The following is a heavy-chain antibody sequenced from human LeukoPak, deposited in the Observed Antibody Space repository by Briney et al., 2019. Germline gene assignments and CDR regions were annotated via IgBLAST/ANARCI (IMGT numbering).Heavy chain of an antibody. J-gene: IGHJ4*02. Sequence: PGGSLRLSCAASGFTFSSYWMSWVRQAPGKGLEWVSAISGSGGSTYYADSVKGRFTISRDNSKNTLYLQMNSLRAEDTAVYYCAKDPGNCSGGSCWGQGTLVTVSS. V-gene: IGHV3-23*01. CDR3: AKDPGNCSGGSC. D-gene: IGHD2-15*01. CDR2: ISGSGGST. CDR1: GFTFSSYW.